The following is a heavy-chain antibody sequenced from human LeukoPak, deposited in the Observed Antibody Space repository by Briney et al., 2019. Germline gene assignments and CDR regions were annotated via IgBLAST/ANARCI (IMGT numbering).Heavy chain of an antibody. CDR3: ARDASRDPLVEYFQH. CDR1: GLTFSSYS. D-gene: IGHD2-21*02. V-gene: IGHV3-48*01. Sequence: GGSLRLSCAASGLTFSSYSMNWVRQAPGKGLEWASYISSSSSTIYYADSVEGRFSISRDNAKNSLYLQMNSLGAEDTAVYYCARDASRDPLVEYFQHWGQGTLVTVSS. J-gene: IGHJ1*01. CDR2: ISSSSSTI.